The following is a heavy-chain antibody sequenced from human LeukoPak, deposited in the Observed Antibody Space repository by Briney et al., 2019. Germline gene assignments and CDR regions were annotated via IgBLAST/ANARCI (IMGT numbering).Heavy chain of an antibody. CDR3: AKDLSSNYDIYYYYGMDV. J-gene: IGHJ6*02. CDR2: ISGSGGST. Sequence: GGSLRLSCAASGFTFSSYAMSWVRQAPGKGLEWVSAISGSGGSTYYADSVKGRFTISRDNSKNTLYLQMNSLRAEDTAVYYCAKDLSSNYDIYYYYGMDVWGQGTTVTVSS. V-gene: IGHV3-23*01. CDR1: GFTFSSYA. D-gene: IGHD3-9*01.